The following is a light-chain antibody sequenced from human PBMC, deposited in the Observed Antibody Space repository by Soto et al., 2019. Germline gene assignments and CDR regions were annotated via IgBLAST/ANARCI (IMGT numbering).Light chain of an antibody. V-gene: IGLV2-14*01. CDR2: EVR. CDR3: SACTARSTLV. Sequence: QSVLTQPASVSGSAGQSITISCSGTMRDVGAYNLVSWYQQHPGTAPKLIIYEVRNRPSGISSRFSGSRSGNTASLTISGLQSEYEGDYYCSACTARSTLVFGGVTKVTVL. J-gene: IGLJ3*02. CDR1: MRDVGAYNL.